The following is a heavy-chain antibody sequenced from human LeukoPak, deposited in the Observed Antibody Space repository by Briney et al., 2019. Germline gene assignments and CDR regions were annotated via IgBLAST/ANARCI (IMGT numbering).Heavy chain of an antibody. CDR2: IYHSGST. CDR3: ASQKTYYYGSGSYQVDY. Sequence: PSETLSLTCAVSGGSISSGGYSWSWIRQPPGKGLEWIGYIYHSGSTYYNPSLKSRVTISVDRSKNQFSLKLSSVTAADTAVYYCASQKTYYYGSGSYQVDYWGQGTLVTVSS. D-gene: IGHD3-10*01. V-gene: IGHV4-30-2*01. J-gene: IGHJ4*02. CDR1: GGSISSGGYS.